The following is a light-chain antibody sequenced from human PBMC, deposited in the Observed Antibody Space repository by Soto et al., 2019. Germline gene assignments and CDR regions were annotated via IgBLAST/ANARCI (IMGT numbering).Light chain of an antibody. Sequence: QSVLTQPASVSGSPGQSITISCSGSSSNIGGYNVVSWYQQHPGKAPKVIVYEGSKRPSGVSDRFSGSTSGSTASLTISGLQAADEAEYYCCSYVGATTYVFGSGTKVTVL. J-gene: IGLJ1*01. CDR3: CSYVGATTYV. V-gene: IGLV2-23*01. CDR1: SSNIGGYNV. CDR2: EGS.